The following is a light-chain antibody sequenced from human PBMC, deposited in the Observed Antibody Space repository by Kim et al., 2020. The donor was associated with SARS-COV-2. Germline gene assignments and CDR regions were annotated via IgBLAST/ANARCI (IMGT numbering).Light chain of an antibody. CDR1: QSVSAK. J-gene: IGKJ2*01. V-gene: IGKV3-15*01. CDR3: QQYNNWPPYT. CDR2: GAS. Sequence: EIVMTQSPDTLSVSPGERATLSCRASQSVSAKLAWYQQKPGQAPRLLIYGASTRATGIPARFSGSGSGTEFTLPISSLQSEDFAVYYCQQYNNWPPYTFGQGTKLEI.